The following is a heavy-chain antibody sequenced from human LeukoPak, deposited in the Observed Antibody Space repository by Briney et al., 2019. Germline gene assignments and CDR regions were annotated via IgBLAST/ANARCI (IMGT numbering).Heavy chain of an antibody. Sequence: ASVKVSCKASGYTFTSYDINWVRQATGQGLEWMGWMNPNSGNTGYAQKFRGRVTMTRNTSISTAYMELSSLRSEDTAVYYCARVSVPQLYWYFDLWGRGTLVTVSS. D-gene: IGHD1-1*01. V-gene: IGHV1-8*01. CDR3: ARVSVPQLYWYFDL. CDR2: MNPNSGNT. J-gene: IGHJ2*01. CDR1: GYTFTSYD.